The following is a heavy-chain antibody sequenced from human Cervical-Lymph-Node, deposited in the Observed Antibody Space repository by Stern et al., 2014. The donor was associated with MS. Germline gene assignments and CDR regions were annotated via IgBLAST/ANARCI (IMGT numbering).Heavy chain of an antibody. V-gene: IGHV5-51*01. CDR1: GYYFRTSW. CDR3: ARLQQFDRGQRGSWFVP. Sequence: EVQLVESGAEVKKPGESLKISCQASGYYFRTSWIGWVRQKSGQGLEWMGMIYPGDSDTRYSPSFQGQVTLSVDKSITTAYLQWPSLKASDSGMYYCARLQQFDRGQRGSWFVPWGQGTLVTVPP. J-gene: IGHJ5*02. CDR2: IYPGDSDT. D-gene: IGHD3-9*01.